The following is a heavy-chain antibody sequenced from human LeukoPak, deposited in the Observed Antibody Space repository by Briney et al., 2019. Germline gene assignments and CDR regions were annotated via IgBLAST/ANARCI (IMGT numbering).Heavy chain of an antibody. D-gene: IGHD1-26*01. Sequence: GESLKISCKGSGYSFTDYWIGWVRQMPGKALEWMGIIYPGDSDTRYSPSFQGQVTISADKSISTAYVQWSSLKASDTAMYYCAIRYSGSYNDYWGQGTLVTVSS. J-gene: IGHJ4*02. CDR3: AIRYSGSYNDY. V-gene: IGHV5-51*01. CDR1: GYSFTDYW. CDR2: IYPGDSDT.